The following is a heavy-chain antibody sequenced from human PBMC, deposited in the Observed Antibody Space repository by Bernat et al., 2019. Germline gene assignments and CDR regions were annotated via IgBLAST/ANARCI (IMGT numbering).Heavy chain of an antibody. V-gene: IGHV3-72*01. CDR2: IRNKPNSYTT. J-gene: IGHJ4*02. D-gene: IGHD2-15*01. Sequence: EVQLVESGGGLVQPGGSLRLSCAASGSTFSDHYMGWVRQAPGKGLEWISRIRNKPNSYTTEYAASVKGRFTISRDDSKNSLYLQMNSLKTEDTAVYYCVRDAGYCSGGSCYNLFDSWGQGTLVTVSS. CDR1: GSTFSDHY. CDR3: VRDAGYCSGGSCYNLFDS.